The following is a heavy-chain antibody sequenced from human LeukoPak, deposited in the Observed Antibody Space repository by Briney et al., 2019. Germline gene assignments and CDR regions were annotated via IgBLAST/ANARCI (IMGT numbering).Heavy chain of an antibody. CDR1: GFSFSSYW. CDR3: ARDGGDCSGDSCYVDY. CDR2: IKQDESEK. Sequence: GGSLRLSCEASGFSFSSYWMSWVRQAPGKGPEWVANIKQDESEKYSVDSVKGRFTISRDNAKNSLYLQMKNLRAEDTALYYCARDGGDCSGDSCYVDYWGQGTLVTVSS. J-gene: IGHJ4*02. V-gene: IGHV3-7*03. D-gene: IGHD2-15*01.